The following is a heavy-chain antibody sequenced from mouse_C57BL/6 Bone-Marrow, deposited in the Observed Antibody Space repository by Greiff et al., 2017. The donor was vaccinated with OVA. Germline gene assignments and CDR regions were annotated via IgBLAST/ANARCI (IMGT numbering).Heavy chain of an antibody. CDR3: ARHEGRQLRLLAMDY. CDR1: GYTFTEYT. CDR2: FYPGSGSI. D-gene: IGHD3-2*02. J-gene: IGHJ4*01. V-gene: IGHV1-62-2*01. Sequence: QVQLKESGAELVKPGASVKLSCKASGYTFTEYTIHWVKQRSGQGLEWIGWFYPGSGSIKYNEKFKDKATLTADKSSSTVYMELSRLTSEDSAVYFGARHEGRQLRLLAMDYWGQGTSVTVSS.